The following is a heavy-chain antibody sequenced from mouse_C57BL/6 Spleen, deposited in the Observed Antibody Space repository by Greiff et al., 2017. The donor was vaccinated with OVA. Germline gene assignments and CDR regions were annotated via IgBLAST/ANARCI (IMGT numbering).Heavy chain of an antibody. CDR1: GYTFTDYE. CDR2: IDPETGGT. CDR3: TTYYDYDVFRFAY. J-gene: IGHJ3*01. D-gene: IGHD2-4*01. V-gene: IGHV1-15*01. Sequence: QVQLKESGAELVRPGASVTLSCKASGYTFTDYEMPWVKQTPVHGLEWIGAIDPETGGTAYNQKFKGKAILTADKSSSTAYMELRSLTSEDSAVYYCTTYYDYDVFRFAYWGQGTLVTVSA.